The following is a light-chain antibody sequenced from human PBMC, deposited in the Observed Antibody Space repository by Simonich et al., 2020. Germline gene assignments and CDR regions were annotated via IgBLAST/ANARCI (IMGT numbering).Light chain of an antibody. J-gene: IGLJ3*02. Sequence: QTVVPQEPSLTVSPGGTVTLTCASCAGAVTSGYYPNWFQQKPGQAPSALIYSTSNKPSWTPARFSGSLLGGKAALTLSGVQPEDEAEYYCLLYYGGAWVFGGGTKLTVL. CDR3: LLYYGGAWV. CDR2: STS. CDR1: AGAVTSGYY. V-gene: IGLV7-43*01.